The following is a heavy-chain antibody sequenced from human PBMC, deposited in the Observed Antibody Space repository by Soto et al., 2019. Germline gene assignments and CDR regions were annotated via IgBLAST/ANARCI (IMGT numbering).Heavy chain of an antibody. J-gene: IGHJ6*02. CDR2: ISSGSSYI. CDR1: EFTFSVYS. D-gene: IGHD2-15*01. V-gene: IGHV3-21*02. CDR3: TRDRVRIRGGYYHYYGMEV. Sequence: DVQLEESGGGLVKPGGSLRLSCVASEFTFSVYSMNWVRQAPGKGLEWVSSISSGSSYIYYADSVKGRFTISRDNDKSSRFQCMNSLRVDDTAVYYCTRDRVRIRGGYYHYYGMEVGGQGITVTVYS.